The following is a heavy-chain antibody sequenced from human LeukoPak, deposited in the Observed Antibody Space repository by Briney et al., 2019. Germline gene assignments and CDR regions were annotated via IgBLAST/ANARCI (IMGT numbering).Heavy chain of an antibody. CDR3: ARDKQLDWAHYYYSYMDV. V-gene: IGHV1-2*02. CDR1: GYTFTNYN. D-gene: IGHD1-1*01. CDR2: INPDSGGT. Sequence: ASLKVSCKASGYTFTNYNMHWGRHGPRHGGGWMGWINPDSGGTNYAQKFQGRVTMPRDTSINTAYMELSRLRSDDTAVYYCARDKQLDWAHYYYSYMDVWGKRTTVTVSS. J-gene: IGHJ6*03.